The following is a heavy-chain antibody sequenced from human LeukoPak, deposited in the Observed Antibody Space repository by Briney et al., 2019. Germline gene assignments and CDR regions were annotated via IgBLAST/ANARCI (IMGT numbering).Heavy chain of an antibody. V-gene: IGHV1-2*02. J-gene: IGHJ1*01. CDR2: INPNTGGT. D-gene: IGHD2-21*02. Sequence: ASVKVSCKASGFTFTGYYLHWVRQAPGQGLEWMGWINPNTGGTNYAQKFQGRVTMTRDTSITTAYMELSRLRSDETAVYYCAGDGSLCGRDCYYGYFQHWGQGTLVTVSS. CDR1: GFTFTGYY. CDR3: AGDGSLCGRDCYYGYFQH.